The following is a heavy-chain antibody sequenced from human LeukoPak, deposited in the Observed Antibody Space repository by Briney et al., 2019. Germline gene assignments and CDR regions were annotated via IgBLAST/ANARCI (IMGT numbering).Heavy chain of an antibody. D-gene: IGHD3-10*01. Sequence: PGRSLRLSCAAPGFPFSSYGMHWVRQAPGKGLEWVAVIWYDGSNKYCADSVKGRFTISRDNSKNTLYLEMNSLRAEDTAVYYCVSLGTNYYGLRWGQGTLVTVSS. CDR1: GFPFSSYG. CDR3: VSLGTNYYGLR. CDR2: IWYDGSNK. J-gene: IGHJ4*02. V-gene: IGHV3-33*01.